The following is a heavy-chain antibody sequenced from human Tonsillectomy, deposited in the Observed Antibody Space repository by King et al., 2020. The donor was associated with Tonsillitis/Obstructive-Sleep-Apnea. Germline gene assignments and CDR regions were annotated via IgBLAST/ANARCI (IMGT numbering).Heavy chain of an antibody. Sequence: VQLVESGGGLVKPGGSLRLSCAASGFIFTDAWMSWVRQAPGKGLEWVGRIKSKIDTGTADYAAPVKGRFTISRDDSKSTMYLQMNSLKTEDQGMYYCTTKIFCSATSCSGRAFDIWGQGTMVTVSS. J-gene: IGHJ3*02. CDR1: GFIFTDAW. D-gene: IGHD2-2*01. CDR3: TTKIFCSATSCSGRAFDI. CDR2: IKSKIDTGTA. V-gene: IGHV3-15*01.